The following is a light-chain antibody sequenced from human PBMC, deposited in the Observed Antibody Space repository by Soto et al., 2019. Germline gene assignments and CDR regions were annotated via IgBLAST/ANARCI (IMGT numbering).Light chain of an antibody. CDR2: EDT. Sequence: QSALTQPASVSGSPGQSITISCTGTSSDVGSYYLVSWYQHHPGKAPKLIIYEDTKRPSGTSNRFSGSKSGNTASLTISGLQVEDEADYYCCSFAGARVMFGGGTKLTVL. J-gene: IGLJ3*02. V-gene: IGLV2-23*01. CDR3: CSFAGARVM. CDR1: SSDVGSYYL.